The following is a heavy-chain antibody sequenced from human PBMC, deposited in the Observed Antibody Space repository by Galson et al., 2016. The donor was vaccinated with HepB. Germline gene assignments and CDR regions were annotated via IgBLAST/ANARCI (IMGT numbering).Heavy chain of an antibody. CDR1: GFIFSDYY. CDR2: ISSRGATI. Sequence: SLRLSCAASGFIFSDYYVSWIRQTPGKGLEXLXHISSRGATIYSPDSLKGRFTISRDNAKNSLYLQMNSLTAEDTAVYYCARGKGGSFLDHWGQGAQVTVSS. J-gene: IGHJ4*02. D-gene: IGHD1-26*01. CDR3: ARGKGGSFLDH. V-gene: IGHV3-11*01.